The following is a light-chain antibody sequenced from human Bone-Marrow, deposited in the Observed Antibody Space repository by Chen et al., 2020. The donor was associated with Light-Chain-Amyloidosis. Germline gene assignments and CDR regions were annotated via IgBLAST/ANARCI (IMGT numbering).Light chain of an antibody. CDR2: EDD. J-gene: IGLJ3*02. CDR3: QSYQGSSQGV. CDR1: SGSIATNY. V-gene: IGLV6-57*01. Sequence: NFMLTQPHSVSESPGKTVIISCTRSSGSIATNYVQWYQQRPGSSPTTVIYEDDQRPSGVPDRFSGSIDRSSNSASLPISGLRTEDEADYYCQSYQGSSQGVFGGGTKLTVL.